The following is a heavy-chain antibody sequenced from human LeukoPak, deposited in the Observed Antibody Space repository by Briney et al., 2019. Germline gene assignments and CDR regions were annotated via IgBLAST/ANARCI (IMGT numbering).Heavy chain of an antibody. V-gene: IGHV4-38-2*02. J-gene: IGHJ4*02. CDR3: AISGYDLDY. D-gene: IGHD5-12*01. CDR2: IYHSGST. CDR1: GYSISSGYY. Sequence: SETLSLTCTVSGYSISSGYYWGWIRQPPGKGLEWIGSIYHSGSTYYNPSLKSRVTISVDRSKNQFSLKLSSVTAADTAVYYCAISGYDLDYWGQGTLVTVSS.